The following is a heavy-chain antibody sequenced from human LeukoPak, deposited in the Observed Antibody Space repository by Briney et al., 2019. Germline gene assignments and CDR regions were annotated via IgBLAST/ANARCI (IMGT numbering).Heavy chain of an antibody. CDR2: IYSGGST. J-gene: IGHJ4*02. CDR1: GFTVSSNY. CDR3: ARVYRHYDYVWGSYRYPDY. V-gene: IGHV3-53*01. D-gene: IGHD3-16*02. Sequence: GRSLRLSCAASGFTVSSNYMSWVRQAPGKGLEWVSVIYSGGSTYYADSVKGRFTISRDNSKNTLYLQMNSLRAEDTAVYYCARVYRHYDYVWGSYRYPDYWGQGTLATVSS.